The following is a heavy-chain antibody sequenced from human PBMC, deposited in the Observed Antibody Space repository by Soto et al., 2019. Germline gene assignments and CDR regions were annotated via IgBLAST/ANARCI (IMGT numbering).Heavy chain of an antibody. CDR1: GGSISSSSYY. CDR2: IYYSGST. D-gene: IGHD2-21*01. V-gene: IGHV4-39*01. J-gene: IGHJ4*02. CDR3: ARLPTYCGGDCYFFDY. Sequence: SETLSLTCTVSGGSISSSSYYWGWIRQPPGKGLEWIGSIYYSGSTYYNPSLKSRVTISVDTSKNQFSLKLSSVTAADTAVYYCARLPTYCGGDCYFFDYWGQGTLVTVSS.